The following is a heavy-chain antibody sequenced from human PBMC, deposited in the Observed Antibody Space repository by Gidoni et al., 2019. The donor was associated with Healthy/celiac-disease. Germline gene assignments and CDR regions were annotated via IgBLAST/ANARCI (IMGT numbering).Heavy chain of an antibody. Sequence: EVQRVESGGGLVQPGGSLRLSCAASGFTFSSYELNWVRQAPGKGLEWVSYISSSGSTIYYADSVKGRFTISRDNAKNSLYLQMNSLRAEDTAVYYCACYPFGGVIRGGTDAFDIWGQGTMVTVSS. J-gene: IGHJ3*02. CDR1: GFTFSSYE. D-gene: IGHD3-16*02. CDR2: ISSSGSTI. CDR3: ACYPFGGVIRGGTDAFDI. V-gene: IGHV3-48*03.